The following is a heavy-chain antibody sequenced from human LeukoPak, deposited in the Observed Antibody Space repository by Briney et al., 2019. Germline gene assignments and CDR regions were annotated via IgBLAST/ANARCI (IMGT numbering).Heavy chain of an antibody. CDR2: IYYSGST. V-gene: IGHV4-39*01. D-gene: IGHD6-13*01. Sequence: SSETLSLTCTVSGGSISSSSYYWGWIRQPPGKGLEWIGSIYYSGSTYYNPSLKSRVTISVDTSKNQFSLKLSSVTAADTAVYYCARLAAAVNYCYYYMDVWGKGTTVTVSS. CDR3: ARLAAAVNYCYYYMDV. CDR1: GGSISSSSYY. J-gene: IGHJ6*03.